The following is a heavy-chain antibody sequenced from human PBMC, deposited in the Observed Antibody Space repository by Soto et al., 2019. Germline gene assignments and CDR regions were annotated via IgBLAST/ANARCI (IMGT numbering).Heavy chain of an antibody. CDR2: ISGYNGDT. CDR1: GYTFTRYG. J-gene: IGHJ6*02. Sequence: QGQLVQAGGEVKKPGASVKVSCKASGYTFTRYGISWVRQAPGQGREWMGWISGYNGDTKYVQKCQGRVTMTVDTSTTTAYMELRSLTSDDRAVYYCAKNGHPPYYYYGMDVWGQGTTVTVSS. CDR3: AKNGHPPYYYYGMDV. D-gene: IGHD2-8*01. V-gene: IGHV1-18*01.